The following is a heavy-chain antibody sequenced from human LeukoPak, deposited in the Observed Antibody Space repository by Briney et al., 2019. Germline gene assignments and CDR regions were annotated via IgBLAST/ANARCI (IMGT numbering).Heavy chain of an antibody. J-gene: IGHJ6*02. Sequence: SETLSLTCTVSGGSVSSSTYYWGWIRQPPGKGLEWIGEINHSGSTNYNPSLKSRVTISVDTSKNQFSLKLSSVTAADTAVYYCARGLKSPAMVIKFFYYYYGMDVWGQGTTVTVSS. D-gene: IGHD5-18*01. CDR1: GGSVSSSTYY. CDR2: INHSGST. CDR3: ARGLKSPAMVIKFFYYYYGMDV. V-gene: IGHV4-39*07.